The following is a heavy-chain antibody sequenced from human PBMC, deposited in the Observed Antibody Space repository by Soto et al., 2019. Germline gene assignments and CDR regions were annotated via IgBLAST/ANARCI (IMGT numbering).Heavy chain of an antibody. D-gene: IGHD5-12*01. J-gene: IGHJ4*02. V-gene: IGHV5-10-1*01. CDR3: ARQIYESDKGPNFQYYFVS. CDR1: GYSFAGYW. Sequence: GESLKISCKGSGYSFAGYWITWVRQKPGKGLEWMGRIDPSDSQTYYSPSFRGHVTISVTKSITTVFLQWSSLRASDTAMYYCARQIYESDKGPNFQYYFVSWGQGTPVTVSS. CDR2: IDPSDSQT.